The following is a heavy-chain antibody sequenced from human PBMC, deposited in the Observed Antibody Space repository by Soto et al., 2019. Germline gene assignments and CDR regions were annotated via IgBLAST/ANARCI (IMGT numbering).Heavy chain of an antibody. Sequence: SETLSLTCAVYGGSFSGYYWSWIRQPPGKGLEWIGEINHSGSTNYNPSLKSRVTISVDTSKNQFSLKLSSVTAADTAVYYCAKNLGYCSGGSCPRLMDGWGKGTTVTVSS. CDR1: GGSFSGYY. CDR2: INHSGST. CDR3: AKNLGYCSGGSCPRLMDG. V-gene: IGHV4-34*01. J-gene: IGHJ6*04. D-gene: IGHD2-15*01.